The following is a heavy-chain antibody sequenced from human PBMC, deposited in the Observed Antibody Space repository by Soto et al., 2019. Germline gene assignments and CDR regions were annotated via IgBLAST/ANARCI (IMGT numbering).Heavy chain of an antibody. J-gene: IGHJ4*02. CDR1: GYTFTSYD. CDR2: MNPNSGNT. D-gene: IGHD1-26*01. Sequence: QVQLVQSGAEVKKPGASVKVSRKASGYTFTSYDINWVRQATGQGLEWMGWMNPNSGNTGYAQKFQGRVTMTRNTSITTAYMELSSLRSEDTAVYYCAAHRYSGSFGSFDYWGQGTLVTVSS. CDR3: AAHRYSGSFGSFDY. V-gene: IGHV1-8*01.